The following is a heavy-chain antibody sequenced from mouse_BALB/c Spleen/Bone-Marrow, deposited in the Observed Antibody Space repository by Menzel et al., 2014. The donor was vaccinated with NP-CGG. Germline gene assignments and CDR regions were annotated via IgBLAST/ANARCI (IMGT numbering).Heavy chain of an antibody. CDR1: GFTFSDFY. CDR2: SRNKAKDYTT. V-gene: IGHV7-1*02. CDR3: ARDVGYGNYFVY. J-gene: IGHJ3*01. Sequence: EVQLQQSGGGLVQPGGSLRLSCATSGFTFSDFYMEWVRQPPGKRLEWIAASRNKAKDYTTEYSASVKGRFIVSRDTSQSILYLQMNALRAEDTAIYYCARDVGYGNYFVYWGQGTLVTVSA. D-gene: IGHD2-10*02.